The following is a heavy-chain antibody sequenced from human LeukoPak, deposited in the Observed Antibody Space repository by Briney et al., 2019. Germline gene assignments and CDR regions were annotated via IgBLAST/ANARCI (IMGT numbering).Heavy chain of an antibody. CDR2: IYYSGST. Sequence: PSETLSLTCTVSGGSISSYYWSWIRQPPGKGLEWIGCIYYSGSTNYNPSLKSRVTISVDTSKNQFSLKLSSVTAADTAVYYCAGGRSGSYYIPNFDYWGQGTLVTVSS. J-gene: IGHJ4*02. D-gene: IGHD3-10*01. CDR3: AGGRSGSYYIPNFDY. V-gene: IGHV4-59*01. CDR1: GGSISSYY.